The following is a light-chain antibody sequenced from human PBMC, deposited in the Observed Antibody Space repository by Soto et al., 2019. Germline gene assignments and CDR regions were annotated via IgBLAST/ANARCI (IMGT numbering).Light chain of an antibody. CDR3: SSFAVGTTVL. Sequence: QSVLTQPASVSGSPGQSITISCTGTNNDIGIYNLVSWYQHHPDKAPKLIIYEASKRPSGISNRFSGSKSGNTASLTISGLQAEDDAYYYCSSFAVGTTVLFGGGTKLTVL. CDR1: NNDIGIYNL. V-gene: IGLV2-23*01. CDR2: EAS. J-gene: IGLJ2*01.